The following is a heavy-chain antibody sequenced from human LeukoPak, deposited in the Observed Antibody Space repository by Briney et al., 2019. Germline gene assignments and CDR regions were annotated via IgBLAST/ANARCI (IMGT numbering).Heavy chain of an antibody. CDR1: RFTFSSYA. Sequence: PGGSLRLSCAASRFTFSSYAMSWVRRAPGKGLEWVSAIRGTGDDTYYADSVKGRFTISRDNSKNTLYLQMNSLRAEDTAVYYCAKAHDDWNYVCFRHWGQGTLVTVSS. J-gene: IGHJ1*01. CDR3: AKAHDDWNYVCFRH. CDR2: IRGTGDDT. D-gene: IGHD1-7*01. V-gene: IGHV3-23*01.